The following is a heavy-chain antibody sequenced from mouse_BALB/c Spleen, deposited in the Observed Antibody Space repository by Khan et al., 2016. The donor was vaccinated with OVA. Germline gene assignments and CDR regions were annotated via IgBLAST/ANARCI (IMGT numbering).Heavy chain of an antibody. D-gene: IGHD1-1*01. CDR2: TKPNNGST. J-gene: IGHJ2*01. CDR3: ATPLMVIYSSSTAFKLLSGLSCDEAAVYYCARSKVGVAACFDY. V-gene: IGHV1S81*02. CDR1: GYTFTSYW. Sequence: QVKLQQSGAELVKAGASVKLSCKASGYTFTSYWMHWVKQRLGQGLEWFAETKPNNGSTYYNEKFKSKATLTVEKSSSKAYMLLNGTKLRDYEAYMNATPLMVIYSSSTAFKLLSGLSCDEAAVYYCARSKVGVAACFDYWGQGTTLTVSS.